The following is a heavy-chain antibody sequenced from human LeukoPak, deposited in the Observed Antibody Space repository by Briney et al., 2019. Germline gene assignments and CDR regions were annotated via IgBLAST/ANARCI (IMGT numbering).Heavy chain of an antibody. V-gene: IGHV3-30*18. J-gene: IGHJ3*02. CDR2: ISYDGSKK. D-gene: IGHD3-22*01. CDR3: AKSSDSSGPFDI. Sequence: PGRSLRLSCAASGFTFSSYGMHWVRQAPGKGLEWVAVISYDGSKKYYADSVKGRFTISRDNSKNTLYLQMNSLRAEDTAVYYCAKSSDSSGPFDIWGQGTMVTVSS. CDR1: GFTFSSYG.